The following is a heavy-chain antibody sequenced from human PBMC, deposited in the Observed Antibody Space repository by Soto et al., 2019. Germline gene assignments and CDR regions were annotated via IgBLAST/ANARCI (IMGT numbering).Heavy chain of an antibody. V-gene: IGHV4-59*01. CDR2: IYYSGST. CDR3: AREVVTIFGVVIIAYMDV. D-gene: IGHD3-3*01. CDR1: GGSISSYY. Sequence: SETLSLTCTVSGGSISSYYWSWIRQPPGKGLEWIGYIYYSGSTNYNPSLKSRVTISVDTSKNQFSLKLSSVTAADTAVYYCAREVVTIFGVVIIAYMDVWGKGTTVTVS. J-gene: IGHJ6*03.